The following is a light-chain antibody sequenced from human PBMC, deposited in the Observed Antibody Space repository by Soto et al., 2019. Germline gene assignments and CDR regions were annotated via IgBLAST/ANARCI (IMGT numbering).Light chain of an antibody. CDR2: SNN. V-gene: IGLV1-44*01. CDR1: GSNIGSNT. J-gene: IGLJ1*01. Sequence: QSVLTQPPSASGTPGQRVTISCSGSGSNIGSNTVNWYQQLPGTAPKLLIYSNNQRPSGVPDRFSGSKSGTSASLAISGLQSEDEADYYCAAWDDSLIGHYVFGTGTKVTVL. CDR3: AAWDDSLIGHYV.